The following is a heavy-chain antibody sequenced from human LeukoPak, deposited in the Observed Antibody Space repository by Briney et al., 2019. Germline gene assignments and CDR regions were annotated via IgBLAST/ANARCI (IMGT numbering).Heavy chain of an antibody. V-gene: IGHV4-39*07. CDR3: ARVVAVAGTFPDS. D-gene: IGHD6-19*01. J-gene: IGHJ4*02. Sequence: SETLSLTCTVSGASISSGDYYWGWIRQPPGKGLEWIGNIYYTGTTYYAPSLKSRVTISIDTSKSQFSLKVSSVTAADTAVYYCARVVAVAGTFPDSWGQGTLVTVSS. CDR1: GASISSGDYY. CDR2: IYYTGTT.